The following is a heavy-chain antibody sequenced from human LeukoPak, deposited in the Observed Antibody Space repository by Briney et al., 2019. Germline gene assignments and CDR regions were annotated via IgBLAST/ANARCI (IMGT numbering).Heavy chain of an antibody. V-gene: IGHV1-24*01. CDR3: ATVEKDSGHNDY. CDR1: GYTLTELS. J-gene: IGHJ4*02. Sequence: ASVKVSCKVSGYTLTELSMHWVRQAPGKGLEWMGGFDPEDGETIYAQKFQGRDTMTEDTSTDTAYMELSSLRSEDTAVYYCATVEKDSGHNDYWGQGTLVTVSS. CDR2: FDPEDGET. D-gene: IGHD5-12*01.